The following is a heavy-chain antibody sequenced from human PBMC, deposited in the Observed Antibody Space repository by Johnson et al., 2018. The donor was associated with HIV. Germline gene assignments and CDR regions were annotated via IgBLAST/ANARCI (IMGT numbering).Heavy chain of an antibody. CDR2: IRNDGSAT. CDR3: ARGLDYYDSSGFRSASFDI. CDR1: GFDFSSSW. V-gene: IGHV3-74*01. D-gene: IGHD3-22*01. Sequence: VQLVESGGGLVQPGGSLRLSCAASGFDFSSSWMHWVRQAPGKGLVWVSRIRNDGSATTYADSVKGRFTISSDNSRNALYLQMNSLRAEDTAVYYCARGLDYYDSSGFRSASFDIWGQGTMVIVSS. J-gene: IGHJ3*02.